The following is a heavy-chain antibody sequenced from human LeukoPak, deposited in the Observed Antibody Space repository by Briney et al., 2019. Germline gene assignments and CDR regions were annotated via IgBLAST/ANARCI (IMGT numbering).Heavy chain of an antibody. CDR1: GGTFSSYA. V-gene: IGHV1-69*05. CDR3: ARDKIRRDGYRDSY. CDR2: IIPIFGTA. J-gene: IGHJ4*02. Sequence: SVKVSCKASGGTFSSYAISWVRQAPGQGLEWMGGIIPIFGTANYAQKFQGRDTITTDESTSTAYMEMSSLRSEDTAVYYCARDKIRRDGYRDSYWGQGTLVTVSS. D-gene: IGHD5-24*01.